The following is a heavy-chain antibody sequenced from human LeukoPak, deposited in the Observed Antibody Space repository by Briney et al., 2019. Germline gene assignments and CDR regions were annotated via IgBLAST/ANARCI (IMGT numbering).Heavy chain of an antibody. D-gene: IGHD3-22*01. V-gene: IGHV4-4*07. Sequence: SETLSLTCSVSDDSINHYYWSWIRQPAGKGLQWVGRIYTDGGTDYNPSLKGRVTMSVDTSKNQFSLRLTSVTAADTAVYYCARESRVFIRDGYYLDSWGQGTLVTVSS. J-gene: IGHJ4*02. CDR3: ARESRVFIRDGYYLDS. CDR1: DDSINHYY. CDR2: IYTDGGT.